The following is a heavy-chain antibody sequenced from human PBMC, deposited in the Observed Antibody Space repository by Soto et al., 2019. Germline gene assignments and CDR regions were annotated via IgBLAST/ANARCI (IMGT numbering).Heavy chain of an antibody. CDR3: ATGGGTIIAPLP. CDR1: GYTFTGYF. V-gene: IGHV1-2*02. Sequence: QVQLVQSGAEVKKPGASVKVSCKASGYTFTGYFIHWVRQPPGQGLEWMGYINPNSGATKYAKKFQGRVTLPKDTSINTAYMEMTMLRSDDTAVYYCATGGGTIIAPLPWGQGTLGTVSS. CDR2: INPNSGAT. J-gene: IGHJ5*02. D-gene: IGHD5-12*01.